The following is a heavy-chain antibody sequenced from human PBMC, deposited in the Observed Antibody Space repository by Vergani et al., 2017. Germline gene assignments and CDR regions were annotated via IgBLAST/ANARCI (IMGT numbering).Heavy chain of an antibody. CDR3: ARSSLSSTYNWFDP. V-gene: IGHV4-61*02. CDR2: IYTSGST. J-gene: IGHJ5*02. D-gene: IGHD6-13*01. Sequence: QVQLQESGPGLVKPSQTLSLTCTVSGGSISSGSYYWSWIRQPAGKGLEWIGRIYTSGSTNYNPSLKSRVTIAVDTSKNQFSLKLSSGTAADPAVYYCARSSLSSTYNWFDPWGQGTLVTVSS. CDR1: GGSISSGSYY.